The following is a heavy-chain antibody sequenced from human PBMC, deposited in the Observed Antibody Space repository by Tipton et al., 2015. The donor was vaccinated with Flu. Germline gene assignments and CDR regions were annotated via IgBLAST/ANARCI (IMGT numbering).Heavy chain of an antibody. CDR2: MDPNNGNI. Sequence: QLVQSGAEVKNPGASVKVSCKASGYTFTTDDINWVRQAAGQGLEWMGWMDPNNGNIGYAQSFQGRVTFTRDTSKSTAYMELTGLKSEDTAVYYCGRGYKARALWGQGTLVTVSS. CDR3: GRGYKARAL. D-gene: IGHD5-24*01. J-gene: IGHJ4*02. CDR1: GYTFTTDD. V-gene: IGHV1-8*01.